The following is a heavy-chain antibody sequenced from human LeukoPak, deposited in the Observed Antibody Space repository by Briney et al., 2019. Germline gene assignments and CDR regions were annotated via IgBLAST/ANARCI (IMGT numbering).Heavy chain of an antibody. J-gene: IGHJ4*02. Sequence: GRSLRLSCATSGFTFISYAMHWVRQAPGKGLEWVALISYDGINQYYADSVKCRFIISRDNSKNTLYLQLNSLRLEDTAVYYCTLTTFGVVYYFDYWGQGTLVTVSS. CDR3: TLTTFGVVYYFDY. CDR1: GFTFISYA. D-gene: IGHD1/OR15-1a*01. CDR2: ISYDGINQ. V-gene: IGHV3-30*04.